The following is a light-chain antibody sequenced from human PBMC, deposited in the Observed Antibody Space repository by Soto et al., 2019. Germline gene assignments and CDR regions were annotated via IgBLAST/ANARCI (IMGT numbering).Light chain of an antibody. Sequence: DIQMTQSPSTLSGSVGDRVTITCRASQTISSWLAWYQQKPGKAPKLLIYKASTLKSGVPSRFSGSGSGTGFTLTISSLRPDDFATYYCQHYNSYSEAFGQGTKVDI. J-gene: IGKJ1*01. V-gene: IGKV1-5*03. CDR3: QHYNSYSEA. CDR2: KAS. CDR1: QTISSW.